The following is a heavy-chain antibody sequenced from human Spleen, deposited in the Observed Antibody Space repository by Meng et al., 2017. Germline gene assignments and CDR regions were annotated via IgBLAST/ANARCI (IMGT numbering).Heavy chain of an antibody. Sequence: GESLKISCAASGFTLSTHWMSWVRQAPGKGLEWVANIKQDGGEKYYVDSVKGRFTISRDNANNSLYLQMDSLRAEDTAVYYCARAKFYAGSGYYSSFDYWGQGTLVTVSS. D-gene: IGHD3-22*01. J-gene: IGHJ4*02. CDR1: GFTLSTHW. V-gene: IGHV3-7*01. CDR3: ARAKFYAGSGYYSSFDY. CDR2: IKQDGGEK.